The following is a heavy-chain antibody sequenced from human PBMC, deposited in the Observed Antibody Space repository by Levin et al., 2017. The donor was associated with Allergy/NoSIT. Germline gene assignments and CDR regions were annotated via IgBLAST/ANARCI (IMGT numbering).Heavy chain of an antibody. CDR3: TYSGSYYYAAFDI. J-gene: IGHJ3*02. CDR2: ITWNSGSI. Sequence: LSLTCAASGFTFDDYAMHWVRQAPGKGLEWVSGITWNSGSIGYADSVKGRFTISRDNAKNSLYLQMNSLRAEDTALYYCTYSGSYYYAAFDIWGQGTMVTVSS. V-gene: IGHV3-9*01. D-gene: IGHD1-26*01. CDR1: GFTFDDYA.